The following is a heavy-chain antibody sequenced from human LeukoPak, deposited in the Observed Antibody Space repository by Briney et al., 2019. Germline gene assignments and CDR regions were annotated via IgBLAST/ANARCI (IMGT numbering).Heavy chain of an antibody. Sequence: GGSLRLSCAASGYIVSHNYMTWVRQAPGKGLEWISVIYIDGTTYYADSVKGRFTISRDQANNTLYLQMNTLRDEDTAVYYCARGPRYSFYWGQGTLVSVSS. V-gene: IGHV3-53*01. CDR3: ARGPRYSFY. CDR1: GYIVSHNY. D-gene: IGHD6-13*01. CDR2: IYIDGTT. J-gene: IGHJ4*02.